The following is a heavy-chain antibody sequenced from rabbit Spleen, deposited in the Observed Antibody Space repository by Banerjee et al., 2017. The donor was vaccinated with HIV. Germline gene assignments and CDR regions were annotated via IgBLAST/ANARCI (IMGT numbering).Heavy chain of an antibody. CDR1: GLDFSGDSY. V-gene: IGHV1S40*01. D-gene: IGHD1-1*01. J-gene: IGHJ6*01. Sequence: QSLEESGGDLVKPGASLTLTCKASGLDFSGDSYDSYMCWVRQVPGKGLEWIACIDIGSSGFTYFASWAKGRFTISRTSSTTVTLQMTSLTAADTATYFCARDTSSSFSSYGMDLWGPGTLVTVS. CDR2: IDIGSSGFT. CDR3: ARDTSSSFSSYGMDL.